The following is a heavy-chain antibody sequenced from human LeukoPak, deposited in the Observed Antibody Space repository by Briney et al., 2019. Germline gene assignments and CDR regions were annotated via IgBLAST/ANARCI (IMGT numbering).Heavy chain of an antibody. CDR2: IYYSGST. CDR1: GGSISSYY. Sequence: SETLSLTCTVSGGSISSYYWSWIRQPPGKGLEWIGYIYYSGSTNYNPSLKSRVTISVDTPKNQFSLKLSSVTAADTAVYYCARSAPLWFGELLVDYWGQGTLVTVSS. D-gene: IGHD3-10*01. CDR3: ARSAPLWFGELLVDY. V-gene: IGHV4-59*01. J-gene: IGHJ4*02.